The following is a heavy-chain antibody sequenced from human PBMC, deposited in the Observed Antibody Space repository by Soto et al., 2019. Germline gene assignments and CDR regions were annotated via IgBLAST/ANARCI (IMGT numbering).Heavy chain of an antibody. CDR3: ARSRVLRRATPGFDN. V-gene: IGHV4-4*07. Sequence: PSESLSLTCTVSSDSMYSYYWSWIRQPAGKGLEWIGRIYISGSTNYNPSLKSRVTMSIDTSKNQFSLKLRSVTAADTAVYYCARSRVLRRATPGFDNWGLGTLVTVSS. CDR1: SDSMYSYY. D-gene: IGHD1-26*01. J-gene: IGHJ4*02. CDR2: IYISGST.